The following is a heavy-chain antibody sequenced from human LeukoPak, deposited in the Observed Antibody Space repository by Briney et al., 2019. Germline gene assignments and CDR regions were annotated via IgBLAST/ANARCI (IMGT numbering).Heavy chain of an antibody. J-gene: IGHJ5*02. CDR1: GGTFSSYA. CDR3: ARDLMTTVTP. Sequence: EASVKVSCKASGGTFSSYAISWVRQAPGQGLEWMGGIIPIFGTANYAQKFQGRVTITADESTSTAYMELSSLRSEDTAVYYCARDLMTTVTPWGQGTLVTVSS. V-gene: IGHV1-69*01. CDR2: IIPIFGTA. D-gene: IGHD4-11*01.